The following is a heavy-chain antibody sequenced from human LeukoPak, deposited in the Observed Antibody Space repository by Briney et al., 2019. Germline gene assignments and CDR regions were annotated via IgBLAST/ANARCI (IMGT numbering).Heavy chain of an antibody. V-gene: IGHV3-48*01. Sequence: PGGSLRLSCAASGFTFSSYAMSWVRQAPGKGLEWVSYISSSSSTIYYADSVKGRFTISRDNAKNSLYLQMNSLRAEDTAVYYCASSYYDFWSGYDYYFDYWGQGTLVTVSS. J-gene: IGHJ4*02. CDR3: ASSYYDFWSGYDYYFDY. D-gene: IGHD3-3*01. CDR2: ISSSSSTI. CDR1: GFTFSSYA.